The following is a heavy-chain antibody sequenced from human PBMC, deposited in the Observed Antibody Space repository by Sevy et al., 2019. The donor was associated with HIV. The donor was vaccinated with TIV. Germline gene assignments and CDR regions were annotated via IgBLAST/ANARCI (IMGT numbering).Heavy chain of an antibody. CDR1: GFIFNSYA. V-gene: IGHV3-23*01. D-gene: IGHD3-10*01. CDR2: ISASGGST. CDR3: AKGYGSGSHPDF. Sequence: GGSLRLSCAASGFIFNSYAMSWVRQAPGKGLEWVSSISASGGSTYYADSVKGRFTISRDNSRNTVDVEMNSLRGEDTAIYYCAKGYGSGSHPDFWGQGTLVTVSS. J-gene: IGHJ4*02.